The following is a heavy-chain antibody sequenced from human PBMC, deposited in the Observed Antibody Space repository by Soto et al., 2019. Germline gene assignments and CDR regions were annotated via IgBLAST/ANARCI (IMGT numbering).Heavy chain of an antibody. D-gene: IGHD4-17*01. J-gene: IGHJ6*03. CDR1: GFTFSSYS. CDR3: ARDAYGDYFLLKLYYYYYMDV. V-gene: IGHV3-21*01. CDR2: ISSSSSYI. Sequence: GGSLRLSCAASGFTFSSYSMNWVRQAPGKGLEWVSSISSSSSYIYYADSVKGRFTISRDNAKNSLYLQMNSLRAEDTAVYYCARDAYGDYFLLKLYYYYYMDVWGKGTTVTVSS.